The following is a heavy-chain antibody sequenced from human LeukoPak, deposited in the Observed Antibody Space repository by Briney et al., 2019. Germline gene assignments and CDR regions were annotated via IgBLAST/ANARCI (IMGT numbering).Heavy chain of an antibody. CDR2: INHSGST. Sequence: SETLSLTCAVYGGSFSGYYWSWIRQPPGKGLEWIGEINHSGSTNYNPSLKSRVTISVDTSKNQFSLKLSSVTAADTAVYYCARHAGSRFIAVAGTRGAYNWFDPWGQGTLVTVSS. J-gene: IGHJ5*02. CDR1: GGSFSGYY. CDR3: ARHAGSRFIAVAGTRGAYNWFDP. V-gene: IGHV4-34*01. D-gene: IGHD6-19*01.